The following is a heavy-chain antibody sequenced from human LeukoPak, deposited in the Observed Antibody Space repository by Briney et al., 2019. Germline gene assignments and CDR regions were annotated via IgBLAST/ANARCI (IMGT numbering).Heavy chain of an antibody. CDR2: MNPNSGNT. V-gene: IGHV1-8*01. Sequence: ASVKVSCKASGYTFTSYDINWVRQATGQGLEWIGWMNPNSGNTGYAQKFQGRVTMTRNTSISTAYMELSSLRSEDTAVYYCASVGFGYYYGSGSYSNWGQGTLVTVSS. CDR1: GYTFTSYD. J-gene: IGHJ4*02. CDR3: ASVGFGYYYGSGSYSN. D-gene: IGHD3-10*01.